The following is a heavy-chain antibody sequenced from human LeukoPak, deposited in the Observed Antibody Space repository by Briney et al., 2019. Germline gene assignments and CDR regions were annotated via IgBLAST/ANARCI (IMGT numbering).Heavy chain of an antibody. D-gene: IGHD6-19*01. CDR1: GFTFSSYW. CDR3: ARGGIAVAGNWGYYFDY. Sequence: GGSLRLSCAASGFTFSSYWMHWVRQAPGKGLVWGSGINSDGKTPTYADSVKGRFTISRDNAKNTLYLQMNSLRAEDTAVYYCARGGIAVAGNWGYYFDYWGQGTLVTVSS. J-gene: IGHJ4*02. CDR2: INSDGKTP. V-gene: IGHV3-74*01.